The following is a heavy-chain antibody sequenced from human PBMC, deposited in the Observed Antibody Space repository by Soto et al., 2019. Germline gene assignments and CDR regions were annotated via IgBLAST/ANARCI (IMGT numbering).Heavy chain of an antibody. V-gene: IGHV4-39*01. CDR1: GGSISSFNYF. CDR3: ARGGGSTFNWFDP. J-gene: IGHJ5*02. D-gene: IGHD2-15*01. CDR2: LYYSGNT. Sequence: QLQLQESGPGLVKPSETLSLTCTVSGGSISSFNYFWGWIRQPPGKGLGWIGSLYYSGNTSFNPSLHSRVTIAVDTSKKQCTLTLRSVTAADTAVYYCARGGGSTFNWFDPWGQGTLVTVSP.